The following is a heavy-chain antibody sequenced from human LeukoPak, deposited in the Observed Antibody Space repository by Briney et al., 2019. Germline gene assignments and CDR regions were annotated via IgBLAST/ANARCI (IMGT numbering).Heavy chain of an antibody. J-gene: IGHJ4*02. Sequence: ASVKVSCKALGSPFTAFSLHWVRQAPGQGPELMAIINPGIFTTTYAQKLQDRITVTSDTSTATVYLELRSLRLEDTAVYFCARDWAHGSFDLWGQGTLVTVSS. CDR1: GSPFTAFS. CDR3: ARDWAHGSFDL. D-gene: IGHD3-16*01. V-gene: IGHV1-46*01. CDR2: INPGIFTT.